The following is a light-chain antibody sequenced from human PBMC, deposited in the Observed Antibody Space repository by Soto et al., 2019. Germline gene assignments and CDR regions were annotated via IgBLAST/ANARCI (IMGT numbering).Light chain of an antibody. Sequence: AIQMTQSPSSLSASVGDRVTITCRARQGIRNDLGWYQEKPGKAPKLLIYAASSIQTGVSSRCSGSGSGTEFTLTISSLQPEDFATYYCLQDYNYPRTFGQGTKVEIK. J-gene: IGKJ1*01. CDR3: LQDYNYPRT. CDR1: QGIRND. V-gene: IGKV1-6*01. CDR2: AAS.